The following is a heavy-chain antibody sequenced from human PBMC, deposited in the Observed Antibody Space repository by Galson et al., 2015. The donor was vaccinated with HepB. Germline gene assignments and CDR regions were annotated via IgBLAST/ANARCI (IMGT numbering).Heavy chain of an antibody. Sequence: SLRLSCAASGFTFNNAGMSWVRQAPGKGLEWVGLIKSKTDGGTTDYAAPVKGRFTITRADSKNTLYLQMNSLNTEDTAVYYCTTDTRRYCSCGSCRRFDYWGQGTLVTVSS. V-gene: IGHV3-15*01. J-gene: IGHJ4*02. D-gene: IGHD2-15*01. CDR2: IKSKTDGGTT. CDR3: TTDTRRYCSCGSCRRFDY. CDR1: GFTFNNAG.